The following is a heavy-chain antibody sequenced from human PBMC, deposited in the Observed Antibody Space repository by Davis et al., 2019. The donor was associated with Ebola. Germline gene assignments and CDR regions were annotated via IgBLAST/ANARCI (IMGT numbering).Heavy chain of an antibody. CDR1: GFLVSSNY. D-gene: IGHD6-13*01. CDR3: TKGQGYFLDY. Sequence: GESLKLHCESSGFLVSSNYMSWVRQAPGKGLEWVSGISWNSGSIGYADFVKGRFTVSRDNSKNTLYLQMDTLRVEDTALYYCTKGQGYFLDYWGQGTLVTVSS. V-gene: IGHV3-66*03. J-gene: IGHJ4*02. CDR2: ISWNSGSI.